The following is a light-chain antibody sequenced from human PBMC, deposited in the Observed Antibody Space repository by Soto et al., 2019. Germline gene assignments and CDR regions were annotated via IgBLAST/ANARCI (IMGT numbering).Light chain of an antibody. CDR2: AAS. Sequence: DIQLTQSPSSLSASVGDRVTITCRASQTINNYLNWYQQKRGKAPKLLIYAASNLQGGVPSRLSGSGSGTDFTLTISKLQLADFATQYCQQTDNNAITYGPGTRVDLQ. J-gene: IGKJ3*01. CDR3: QQTDNNAIT. CDR1: QTINNY. V-gene: IGKV1-39*01.